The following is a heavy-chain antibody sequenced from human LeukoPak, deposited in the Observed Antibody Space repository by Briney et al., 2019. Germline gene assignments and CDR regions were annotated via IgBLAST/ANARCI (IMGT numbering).Heavy chain of an antibody. V-gene: IGHV4-39*01. CDR1: GGSISSSSYY. D-gene: IGHD3-10*01. CDR2: IYYSGAT. Sequence: SETLSLTCTVSGGSISSSSYYWGWIRQPPGKGLEWIGSIYYSGATYYNASLKSRVTISVDTSKNQFSLKLSSVTAAGTAVYYCATCGSGSYYYFDYWGQGTLVSVSS. CDR3: ATCGSGSYYYFDY. J-gene: IGHJ4*02.